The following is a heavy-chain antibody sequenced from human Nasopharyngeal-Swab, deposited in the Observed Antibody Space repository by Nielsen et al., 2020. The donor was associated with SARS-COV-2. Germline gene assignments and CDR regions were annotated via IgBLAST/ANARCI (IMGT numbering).Heavy chain of an antibody. CDR2: ISWDGGST. CDR3: AKDGYSNYFDY. Sequence: GVLRLSCAASGFTFDDYTMHWVRQAPGKGLEWVSLISWDGGSTYYADSVKGRFTISRDNSKNSLYLQMNSLRTEDTALYYCAKDGYSNYFDYWGQGTLVTVSS. D-gene: IGHD4-11*01. V-gene: IGHV3-43*01. J-gene: IGHJ4*02. CDR1: GFTFDDYT.